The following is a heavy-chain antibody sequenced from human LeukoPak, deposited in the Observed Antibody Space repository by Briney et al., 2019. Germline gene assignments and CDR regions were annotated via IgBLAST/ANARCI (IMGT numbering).Heavy chain of an antibody. J-gene: IGHJ4*02. Sequence: SVKVSCKASGGTFSSYAISWVRQAPGQGLEWMGGIIPIFGTANYAQKFQGRVTITADKSTSTAYMELSSLRSDDTAVYYCARDRGYYDSSGYFYYFDYWGQGTLVTVSS. D-gene: IGHD3-22*01. V-gene: IGHV1-69*06. CDR3: ARDRGYYDSSGYFYYFDY. CDR2: IIPIFGTA. CDR1: GGTFSSYA.